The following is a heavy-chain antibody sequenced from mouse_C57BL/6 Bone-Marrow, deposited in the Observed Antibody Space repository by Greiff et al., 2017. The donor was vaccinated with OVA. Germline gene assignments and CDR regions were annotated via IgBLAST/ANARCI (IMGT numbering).Heavy chain of an antibody. CDR3: ARATYGSSPYYAMDY. CDR1: GYTFTSYW. CDR2: IYPGSGST. D-gene: IGHD1-1*01. Sequence: QVQLQQPGAELVKPGASVTMSCKASGYTFTSYWITWVKQRPGQGLEWIGDIYPGSGSTNYNEKFKSKATLTVDTSCSTAYMQLSSLTSEDSAVYYCARATYGSSPYYAMDYWGQGTSVTVSS. J-gene: IGHJ4*01. V-gene: IGHV1-55*01.